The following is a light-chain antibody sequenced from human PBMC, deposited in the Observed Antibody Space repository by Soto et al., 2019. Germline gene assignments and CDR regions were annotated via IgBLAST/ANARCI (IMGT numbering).Light chain of an antibody. J-gene: IGKJ2*01. CDR3: QQRSNWPPNT. V-gene: IGKV3-15*01. CDR2: ASS. CDR1: QSIGSN. Sequence: EIVMTQSPATLSVSPGERATLSCRASQSIGSNLAWYQQKPGQAPRLVIYASSIRASDFPARFSGSGSGTEFTLTISGLQSDDFAVYYCQQRSNWPPNTFGQGTKLEIK.